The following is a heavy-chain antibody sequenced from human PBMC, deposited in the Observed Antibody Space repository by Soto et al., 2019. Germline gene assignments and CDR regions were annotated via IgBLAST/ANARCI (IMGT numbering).Heavy chain of an antibody. CDR2: ISYDGSKK. J-gene: IGHJ6*02. D-gene: IGHD3-10*01. Sequence: QVHLAESGGGVVQPGTSLRLSCAASGFTFSSYGMHWVRQAPGKGLEWVAAISYDGSKKYYVDSVKARFTISRDNSKNTVYLQVNSLSAEDTAGYTCARGRGSNYYGLEVWGRGTTVTVSS. CDR1: GFTFSSYG. CDR3: ARGRGSNYYGLEV. V-gene: IGHV3-30*03.